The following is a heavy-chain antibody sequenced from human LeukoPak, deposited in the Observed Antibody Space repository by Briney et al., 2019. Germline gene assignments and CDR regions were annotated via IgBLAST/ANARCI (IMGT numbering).Heavy chain of an antibody. D-gene: IGHD1-26*01. CDR2: IRSGGDT. Sequence: GGSLRPSCAASGFTFSIYALSWVRQAPGKGLEWVSTIRSGGDTYYADSVKGRFTISRDNSKNTLYLQMNSLRAEDTAVYYCARGGDIVGATRSAFDIWGQGTMVTVSS. CDR3: ARGGDIVGATRSAFDI. V-gene: IGHV3-23*01. J-gene: IGHJ3*02. CDR1: GFTFSIYA.